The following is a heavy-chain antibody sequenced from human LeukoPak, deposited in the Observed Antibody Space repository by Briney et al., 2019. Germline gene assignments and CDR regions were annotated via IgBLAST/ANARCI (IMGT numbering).Heavy chain of an antibody. D-gene: IGHD2-2*01. CDR3: ARGTCSGTTCHHTYDY. V-gene: IGHV3-64*01. J-gene: IGHJ4*02. CDR1: GFTLSSHA. CDR2: ITRNGGNT. Sequence: PGGSLRLSCATSGFTLSSHAMHWVRQAPGKGLEYVSAITRNGGNTYYANSVKGRFTISRDNSKNTLYLQMGSLRAEDMAVYYCARGTCSGTTCHHTYDYWGQGTLVTVSS.